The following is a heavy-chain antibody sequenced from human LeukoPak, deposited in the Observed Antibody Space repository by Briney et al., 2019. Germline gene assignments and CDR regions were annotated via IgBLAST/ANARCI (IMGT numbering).Heavy chain of an antibody. CDR1: GCTFTSYY. Sequence: ASVKVSCKASGCTFTSYYMHWVRQAPGQGLEWMGIINPSGGSTSYAQKFQGRATMTRDTSTSTVYMELSSLRSEDTAVYYCARDGGYYGSGSYPDPWGQGTLVTVSS. D-gene: IGHD3-10*01. J-gene: IGHJ5*02. CDR3: ARDGGYYGSGSYPDP. V-gene: IGHV1-46*01. CDR2: INPSGGST.